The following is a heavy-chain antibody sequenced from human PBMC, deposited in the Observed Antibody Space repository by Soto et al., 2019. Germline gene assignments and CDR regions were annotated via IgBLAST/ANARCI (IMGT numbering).Heavy chain of an antibody. CDR1: GFTFSSYS. CDR3: ARDSSSRYWFDP. Sequence: EVQLVESGGGLVKPGGSLRLSCAASGFTFSSYSMNWVRQAPGKGLEWVSCISSSSSYIYYADSVKGRFTISRDNAKNRLYLQMNGLRAEDTAVDYCARDSSSRYWFDPWGQGTLVTVSS. CDR2: ISSSSSYI. J-gene: IGHJ5*02. V-gene: IGHV3-21*01. D-gene: IGHD6-6*01.